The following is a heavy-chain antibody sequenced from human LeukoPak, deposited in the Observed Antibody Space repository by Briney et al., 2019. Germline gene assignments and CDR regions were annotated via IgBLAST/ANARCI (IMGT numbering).Heavy chain of an antibody. D-gene: IGHD3-10*01. V-gene: IGHV4-34*01. CDR2: INDIGNT. CDR1: GGSFSGYY. J-gene: IGHJ6*03. Sequence: KPSETLSLTCAVYGGSFSGYYWSWIRQPPGKGLEWIGEINDIGNTNYDPSLRSRVTISVDTSKNQFSLSLTSATAADTAVYFCARLGSVGYYSYQYMDIWGNGTTVTVSS. CDR3: ARLGSVGYYSYQYMDI.